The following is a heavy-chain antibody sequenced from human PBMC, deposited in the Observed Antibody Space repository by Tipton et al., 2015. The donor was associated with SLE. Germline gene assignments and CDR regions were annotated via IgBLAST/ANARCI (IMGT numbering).Heavy chain of an antibody. V-gene: IGHV4-59*11. CDR3: ARESCNVGNCYFDY. J-gene: IGHJ4*02. Sequence: TLSLTCTVSGGSITSHYWSWVRQPPGKGLEWIGYIHYSGSANQNPSLKSRVTISVDTSKNQFSLNLSSVTAADTAVYFCARESCNVGNCYFDYWGRGTLVTVSS. D-gene: IGHD2-15*01. CDR1: GGSITSHY. CDR2: IHYSGSA.